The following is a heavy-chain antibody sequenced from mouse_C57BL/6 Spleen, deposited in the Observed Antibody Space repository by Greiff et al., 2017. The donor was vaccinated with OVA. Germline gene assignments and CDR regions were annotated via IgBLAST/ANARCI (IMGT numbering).Heavy chain of an antibody. Sequence: VQLQQSGPVLVKPGASVKMSCKASGYTFTDYYMNWVKQSHGKSLEWIGVINPYNGGTSYNQKFKGKATLTVDKSSSTAYMELNSLTSEDSAVYYCARWLLPLYYYAMDYWGQGTSVTVSS. V-gene: IGHV1-19*01. D-gene: IGHD2-3*01. CDR2: INPYNGGT. CDR3: ARWLLPLYYYAMDY. J-gene: IGHJ4*01. CDR1: GYTFTDYY.